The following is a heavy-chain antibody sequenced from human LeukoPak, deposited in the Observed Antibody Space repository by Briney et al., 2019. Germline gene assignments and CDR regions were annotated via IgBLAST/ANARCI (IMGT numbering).Heavy chain of an antibody. J-gene: IGHJ4*02. Sequence: SETLSLTCTVSGDSISSHYWGWIRQPPGKGLEWIAYIFYSGVTNYNPSLKSRVTVSLDTSKNQFSLTLSSVTAADTAVYYCARRPDYFDHWGQGTLVTVSS. CDR1: GDSISSHY. V-gene: IGHV4-59*11. CDR3: ARRPDYFDH. D-gene: IGHD6-6*01. CDR2: IFYSGVT.